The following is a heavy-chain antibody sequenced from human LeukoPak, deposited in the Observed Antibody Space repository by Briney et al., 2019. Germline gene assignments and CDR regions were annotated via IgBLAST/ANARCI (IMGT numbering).Heavy chain of an antibody. CDR1: GGSISSGDYY. V-gene: IGHV4-30-4*08. D-gene: IGHD3-22*01. CDR2: IYYSGST. CDR3: ARGDYYDSSGYYYH. Sequence: PSETLSLTCTVSGGSISSGDYYWSWIRKPPGKGLEWIGFIYYSGSTSYNPSLTSRVTISLDKSMNYFSLKLTSVTAADTAMYYCARGDYYDSSGYYYHWGQGTLVTVSS. J-gene: IGHJ5*02.